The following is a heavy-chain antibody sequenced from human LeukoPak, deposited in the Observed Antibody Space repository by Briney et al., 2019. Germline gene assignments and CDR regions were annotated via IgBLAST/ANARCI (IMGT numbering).Heavy chain of an antibody. Sequence: SETLSLTCTVSDGSISSSRYSWGWIRQPPGKGLEWIGSIYYSGRTYSNPSLKSRATISVDTSKKQVSLKLTLVTAADTAVYYCARHGGGAARGLDFWGQGTLVTVSS. CDR3: ARHGGGAARGLDF. V-gene: IGHV4-39*01. CDR1: DGSISSSRYS. CDR2: IYYSGRT. D-gene: IGHD6-6*01. J-gene: IGHJ4*02.